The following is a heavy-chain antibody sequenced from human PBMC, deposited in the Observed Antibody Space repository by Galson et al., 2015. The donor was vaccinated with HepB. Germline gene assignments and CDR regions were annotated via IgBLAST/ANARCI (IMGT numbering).Heavy chain of an antibody. CDR3: ARSFVDCSSTSCYLVPYYYYMDV. V-gene: IGHV2-70*11. D-gene: IGHD2-2*01. Sequence: PALVKPTQTLTLTCTFSGFSLSTSGMCVSWIRQPPGKALEWLARIDWDDDKYYSTSLKTRLTISKDTSKNQVVLTMTNMDPVDTATYYCARSFVDCSSTSCYLVPYYYYMDVWGKGTTITVSS. CDR2: IDWDDDK. CDR1: GFSLSTSGMC. J-gene: IGHJ6*03.